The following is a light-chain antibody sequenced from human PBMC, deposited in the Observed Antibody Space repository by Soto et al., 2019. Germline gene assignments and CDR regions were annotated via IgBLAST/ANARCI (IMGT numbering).Light chain of an antibody. CDR3: QQYNNWPPLT. V-gene: IGKV3-15*01. Sequence: EIVMTQSPPTLSVSPGERATLSCRASQSVSSNLAWYQQKPGQAPRLLIYGASTRATGIPARFSGSGSGTEFTLTISSLQSEDFAVYYWQQYNNWPPLTFGGGTKVEIK. CDR1: QSVSSN. J-gene: IGKJ4*01. CDR2: GAS.